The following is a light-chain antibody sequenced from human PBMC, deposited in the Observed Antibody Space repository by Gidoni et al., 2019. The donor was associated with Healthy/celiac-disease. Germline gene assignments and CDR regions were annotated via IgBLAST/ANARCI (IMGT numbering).Light chain of an antibody. V-gene: IGKV1-8*01. CDR1: QGISSY. J-gene: IGKJ5*01. CDR2: AAS. Sequence: AIRMTQSPSSLSASTGDRVTITCRASQGISSYLAWYQQKPGKAPKLLIYAASTLQSGVPSRFSGSGSGTDFTLTISCLQSEDFATYYCQQYYSYATFXXXTRLEIK. CDR3: QQYYSYAT.